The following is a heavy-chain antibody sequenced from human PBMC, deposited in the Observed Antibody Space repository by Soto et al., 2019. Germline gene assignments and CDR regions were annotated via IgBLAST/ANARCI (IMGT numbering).Heavy chain of an antibody. Sequence: ASVKVSCKASGYTFTSYGISWVRQAPGQGLEWMGWISAYNGNTNYAQKLQGRVTMTTDTSTSTAYMELRSLRSDDTAVYYCATPPTYYDYIWGSYLVYWGQGTLVTVSS. CDR2: ISAYNGNT. J-gene: IGHJ4*02. CDR1: GYTFTSYG. V-gene: IGHV1-18*01. CDR3: ATPPTYYDYIWGSYLVY. D-gene: IGHD3-16*01.